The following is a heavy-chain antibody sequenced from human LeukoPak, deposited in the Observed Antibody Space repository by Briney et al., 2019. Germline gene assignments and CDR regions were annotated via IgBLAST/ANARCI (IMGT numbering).Heavy chain of an antibody. Sequence: GGSLRLSCAASGFSLSRYSMNWVRQAPGKGLEWVSYIGSITDGITHYAESVKGRFTISRDNAKNSLYLQMNSLRAEDTAVYYCAIPPLSGTGSSRPLAGVDAWGQGTTVTVSS. J-gene: IGHJ6*02. D-gene: IGHD3-10*01. CDR1: GFSLSRYS. CDR3: AIPPLSGTGSSRPLAGVDA. V-gene: IGHV3-48*04. CDR2: IGSITDGIT.